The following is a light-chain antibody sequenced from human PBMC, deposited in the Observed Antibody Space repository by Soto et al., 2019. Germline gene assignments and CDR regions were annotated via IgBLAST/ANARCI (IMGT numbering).Light chain of an antibody. V-gene: IGLV2-8*01. J-gene: IGLJ3*02. Sequence: QSALTQPPSASGSLGQPVTISCTGPSRDIGDYNYVSWDQQHAGKAPKLMIYEVSQRPSGVPDRFSGSKSGNTASLTVSGLQAEDEADYYCGSYVGSKSFVFGGGTQLTVL. CDR1: SRDIGDYNY. CDR3: GSYVGSKSFV. CDR2: EVS.